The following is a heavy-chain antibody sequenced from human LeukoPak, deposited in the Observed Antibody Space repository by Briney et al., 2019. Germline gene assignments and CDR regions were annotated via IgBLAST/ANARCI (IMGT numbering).Heavy chain of an antibody. D-gene: IGHD6-19*01. Sequence: PSETLSLTCAVYGGSFSGYYWSWIRRPPGKGLEWIGEINHSGSTNYNPSLKSRVTISVDTSKNQFSLKLSSVTAADTAVYYCARGLKGSYSSGWYHDYWGQGTLVTVSS. CDR1: GGSFSGYY. J-gene: IGHJ4*02. V-gene: IGHV4-34*01. CDR2: INHSGST. CDR3: ARGLKGSYSSGWYHDY.